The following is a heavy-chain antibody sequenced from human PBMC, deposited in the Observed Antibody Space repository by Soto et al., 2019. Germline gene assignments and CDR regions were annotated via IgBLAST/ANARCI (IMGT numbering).Heavy chain of an antibody. J-gene: IGHJ3*02. D-gene: IGHD1-26*01. Sequence: GESLKISCAASGFTFSSYAMSWVRQAPGKGLEWVSAISGSGGSTYYADSVKGRFTISRDNSKNTLYLQMNSLRAEDTAVYYCAKDLSVNDHYDALDIWGQGTMVTVSS. V-gene: IGHV3-23*01. CDR3: AKDLSVNDHYDALDI. CDR1: GFTFSSYA. CDR2: ISGSGGST.